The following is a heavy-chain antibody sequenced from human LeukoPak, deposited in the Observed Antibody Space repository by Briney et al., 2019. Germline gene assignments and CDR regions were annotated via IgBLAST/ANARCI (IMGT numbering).Heavy chain of an antibody. CDR1: GFTFSSYS. V-gene: IGHV3-48*01. J-gene: IGHJ4*02. D-gene: IGHD2-15*01. CDR3: AGEGGYCSGGSCYWDDY. Sequence: GGSLRLSCAASGFTFSSYSMNWVRQAPGKGLEWVSYISSSSSTIYYADSVKGRFTISRDNAKNSLYLQMNSLRAEDTAVYYCAGEGGYCSGGSCYWDDYWGQGTPVTVSS. CDR2: ISSSSSTI.